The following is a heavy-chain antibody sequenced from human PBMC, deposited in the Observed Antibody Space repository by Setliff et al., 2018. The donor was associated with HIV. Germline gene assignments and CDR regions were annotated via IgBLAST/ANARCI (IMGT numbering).Heavy chain of an antibody. J-gene: IGHJ4*02. CDR3: ATDPTSYCTGGNCHSGRFAS. CDR1: GGSVNGHY. Sequence: PSETLSLTCTVSGGSVNGHYWNWIRLTPGKGLEWIGSISYSGSTNYNPSLKSRVTISVDTSRNECSLKLSSVTAADTAVYYCATDPTSYCTGGNCHSGRFASWGQGTLVTVS. V-gene: IGHV4-59*02. D-gene: IGHD2-15*01. CDR2: ISYSGST.